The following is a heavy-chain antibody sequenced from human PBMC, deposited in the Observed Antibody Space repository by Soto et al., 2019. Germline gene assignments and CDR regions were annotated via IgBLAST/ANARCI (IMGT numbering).Heavy chain of an antibody. CDR1: GFTVDDYA. CDR2: ISWNSETI. D-gene: IGHD4-17*01. V-gene: IGHV3-9*01. Sequence: EVQLVESGGGLVQPGRSLRLSCAASGFTVDDYAMHWVRQAPGKGLEWVSGISWNSETIDYADSVKGRFTISRDNAKSSLFLQMNSLRPDDTALYYCAKDMKWGWMTTIHYSDSWGQGTLVTVSS. J-gene: IGHJ4*02. CDR3: AKDMKWGWMTTIHYSDS.